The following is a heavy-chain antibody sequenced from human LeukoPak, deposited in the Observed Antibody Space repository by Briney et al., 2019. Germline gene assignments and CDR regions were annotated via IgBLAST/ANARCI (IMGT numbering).Heavy chain of an antibody. V-gene: IGHV3-23*01. CDR2: ISGGGGST. Sequence: PGGSLRLSCAASGFTFSSYAMSWVRQAPGKGLEWVSAISGGGGSTYYADSVKGRFTISRDNSKNTLYLQMNSLRAEDTAVYYCAKMATYYYDSSGYYYFDYWGQGTLVTVSS. CDR1: GFTFSSYA. D-gene: IGHD3-22*01. CDR3: AKMATYYYDSSGYYYFDY. J-gene: IGHJ4*02.